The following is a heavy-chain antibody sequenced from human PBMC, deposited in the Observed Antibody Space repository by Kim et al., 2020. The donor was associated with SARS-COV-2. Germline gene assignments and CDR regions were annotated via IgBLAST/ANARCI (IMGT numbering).Heavy chain of an antibody. Sequence: KGRFTISRDNAKNSLYLQMNSLRAEDTAVYYCARVLVAGGSYYYYYGMDVWGQGTTVTVSS. J-gene: IGHJ6*02. D-gene: IGHD6-19*01. V-gene: IGHV3-11*06. CDR3: ARVLVAGGSYYYYYGMDV.